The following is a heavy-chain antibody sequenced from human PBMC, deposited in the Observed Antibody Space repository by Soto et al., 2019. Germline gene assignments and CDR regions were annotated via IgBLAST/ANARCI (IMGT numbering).Heavy chain of an antibody. V-gene: IGHV1-69*06. D-gene: IGHD2-2*01. CDR3: ARDRGIVVVPAAIINYYYYGMDV. Sequence: SVKGSCKGSGGTFSSYAISWVRQAPGQGLEWMGGIIPIFGTANYAQKFQGRVTITADKSTSTAYMELSSLRSEDTAVYYCARDRGIVVVPAAIINYYYYGMDVWG. CDR1: GGTFSSYA. J-gene: IGHJ6*02. CDR2: IIPIFGTA.